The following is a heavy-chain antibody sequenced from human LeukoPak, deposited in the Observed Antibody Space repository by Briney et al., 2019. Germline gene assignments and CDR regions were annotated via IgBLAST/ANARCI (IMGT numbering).Heavy chain of an antibody. J-gene: IGHJ1*01. CDR3: ARGFCRGESCYSGEYFQH. D-gene: IGHD2-15*01. CDR2: ITHNGST. V-gene: IGHV4-34*01. Sequence: SETLSLTCGVHGESLNDYYWSWIRQSPGKGLEWIGEITHNGSTTFNPSLESRLTISVDTSKNQFSLNLTSVTAADASVYFCARGFCRGESCYSGEYFQHWGQGTLVTVSS. CDR1: GESLNDYY.